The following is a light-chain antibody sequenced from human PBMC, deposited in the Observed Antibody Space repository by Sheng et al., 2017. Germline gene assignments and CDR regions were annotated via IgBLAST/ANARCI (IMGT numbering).Light chain of an antibody. J-gene: IGKJ1*01. CDR2: DAS. Sequence: EIVMTQSPVTLSVSPGERATLSCRASQSVTNNLAWYQQKPGQAPRLLIYDASTRATGIPARFSGSGSGTEFTLTISSLQSEDFAVYYCQQYNNWPTGFGQGPRWKS. CDR3: QQYNNWPTG. CDR1: QSVTNN. V-gene: IGKV3-15*01.